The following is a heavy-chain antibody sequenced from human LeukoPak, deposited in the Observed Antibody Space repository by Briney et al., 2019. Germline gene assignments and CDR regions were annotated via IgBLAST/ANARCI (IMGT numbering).Heavy chain of an antibody. D-gene: IGHD2-8*01. Sequence: PGGSLRLSCKVSGFSFSNYGMDWVRQVPGKGLEWLSFIDSSSYTSYADSVKGRFTISRDNAENSLYLQMSSLTVEDTAVYYCASDPNGNPDFDYWGQGTLVTVSS. CDR3: ASDPNGNPDFDY. V-gene: IGHV3-21*05. CDR1: GFSFSNYG. J-gene: IGHJ4*02. CDR2: IDSSSYT.